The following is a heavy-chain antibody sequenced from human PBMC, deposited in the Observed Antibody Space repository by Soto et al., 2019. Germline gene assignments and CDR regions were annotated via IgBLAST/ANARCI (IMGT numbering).Heavy chain of an antibody. V-gene: IGHV2-5*02. Sequence: QITLKESGPTLVKPTQSLTLTCTVSGFSLSGDGVGVGWIRQPPGKALEWLALIYWDDDQRYSPSLKTRLTITKDTSKNQVVLPMTNMDPVDTATYYCAHAFGGTSWPNDAFDIWGQGTVVTVSS. CDR3: AHAFGGTSWPNDAFDI. J-gene: IGHJ3*02. D-gene: IGHD3-3*02. CDR1: GFSLSGDGVG. CDR2: IYWDDDQ.